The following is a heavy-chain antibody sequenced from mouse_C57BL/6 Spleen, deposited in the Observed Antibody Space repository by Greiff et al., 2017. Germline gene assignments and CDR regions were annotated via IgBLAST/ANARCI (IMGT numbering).Heavy chain of an antibody. J-gene: IGHJ1*03. V-gene: IGHV1-7*01. CDR3: ANYYGSSYDWYFDV. Sequence: QVQLQQSGAELAKPGASVKLSCKASGYTFTSYWMHWVKQRPGRGLEWIGYINPSSGSTKYNQKFKDKATLTADKSSRTAYMQLSSLTYEDSAVYYCANYYGSSYDWYFDVWGTGTTVTVSS. CDR1: GYTFTSYW. D-gene: IGHD1-1*01. CDR2: INPSSGST.